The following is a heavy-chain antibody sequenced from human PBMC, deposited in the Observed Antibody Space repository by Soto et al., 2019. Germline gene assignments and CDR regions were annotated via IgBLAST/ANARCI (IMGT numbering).Heavy chain of an antibody. CDR3: AKDSTPLDFWSGYYPHHFDY. CDR1: GFTFDDYT. Sequence: EVQLVESGGVVVQPGGSLRLSCAASGFTFDDYTMHWVRQAPGKGLEWVALISWDGGSTYYADSVKGRFTISRDNSKNSLYLQMNSLRTEDTALYYCAKDSTPLDFWSGYYPHHFDYWGQGTLVTVSS. D-gene: IGHD3-3*01. V-gene: IGHV3-43*01. CDR2: ISWDGGST. J-gene: IGHJ4*02.